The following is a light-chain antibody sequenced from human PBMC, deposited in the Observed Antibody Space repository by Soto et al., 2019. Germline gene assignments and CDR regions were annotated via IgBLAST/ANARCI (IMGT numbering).Light chain of an antibody. V-gene: IGKV3-15*01. CDR1: QSVSSN. J-gene: IGKJ4*01. Sequence: EIVMTQSPATLSVSPGERATLSCRASQSVSSNLAWYQQKPGQAPRLLIYGASTRATGIPARFSGSGSGTEFTLPISSLQSEDFAVYYCQQYNNWPTLTFGGGTEVEIK. CDR3: QQYNNWPTLT. CDR2: GAS.